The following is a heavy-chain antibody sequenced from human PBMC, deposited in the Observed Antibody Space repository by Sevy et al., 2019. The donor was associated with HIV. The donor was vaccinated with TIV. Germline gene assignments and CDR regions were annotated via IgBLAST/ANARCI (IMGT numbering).Heavy chain of an antibody. Sequence: ASVKVSCKASGVTFMNYAISWVRQAPGQGLEWMGGFIPMFATPDYAQKFRGRITITADESKSTAYMELSSLGSEDTAVYYCARDSLYATNWAFDYWGQGTLVTVSS. J-gene: IGHJ4*02. CDR2: FIPMFATP. CDR1: GVTFMNYA. CDR3: ARDSLYATNWAFDY. V-gene: IGHV1-69*13. D-gene: IGHD1-1*01.